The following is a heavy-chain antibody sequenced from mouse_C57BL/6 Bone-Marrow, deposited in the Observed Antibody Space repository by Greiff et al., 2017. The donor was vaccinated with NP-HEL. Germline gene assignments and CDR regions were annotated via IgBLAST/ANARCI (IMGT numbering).Heavy chain of an antibody. Sequence: QVQLKESGAELMKPGASVKLSCKATGYTFTGYWIDWVKQRPGHGLEWIGEILPGSGSTNYNEQFKGKATFTADTSSNTAYMQLSSQTTEDTAIYYWTREGKTAWSYYYAMDYWGQGTSVTVTS. J-gene: IGHJ4*01. V-gene: IGHV1-9*01. CDR2: ILPGSGST. CDR3: TREGKTAWSYYYAMDY. D-gene: IGHD4-1*01. CDR1: GYTFTGYW.